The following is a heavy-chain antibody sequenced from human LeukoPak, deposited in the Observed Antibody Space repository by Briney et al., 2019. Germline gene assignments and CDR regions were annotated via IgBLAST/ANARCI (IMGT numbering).Heavy chain of an antibody. V-gene: IGHV3-30*02. CDR2: TRYDGSNK. CDR1: GFTFSSYG. J-gene: IGHJ4*02. CDR3: ARDLDIVVVVAANPSGY. D-gene: IGHD2-15*01. Sequence: PGGSLRLSCAASGFTFSSYGMHWVRQAPGKGLEWVAFTRYDGSNKYYADSVKGRFTISRDNSKNTLYLQMNSLRAEDTAVYYCARDLDIVVVVAANPSGYWGQGTLVTVSS.